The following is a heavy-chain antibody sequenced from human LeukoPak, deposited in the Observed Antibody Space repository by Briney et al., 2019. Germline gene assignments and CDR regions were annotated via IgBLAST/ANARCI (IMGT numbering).Heavy chain of an antibody. Sequence: PGGSLRLSCAASGFTFSTSWMSCVRQAPGKGLEWVANIKEDGSEKYYVDSVKGRFTISRDNAKNSLYLQMNSLRAEDTAVYYCARGGYTYGHWGQGTLVTVSS. CDR2: IKEDGSEK. V-gene: IGHV3-7*05. CDR3: ARGGYTYGH. J-gene: IGHJ4*02. D-gene: IGHD1-1*01. CDR1: GFTFSTSW.